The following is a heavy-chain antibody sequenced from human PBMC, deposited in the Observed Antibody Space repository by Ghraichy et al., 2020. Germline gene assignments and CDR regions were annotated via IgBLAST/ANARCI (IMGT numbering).Heavy chain of an antibody. CDR3: ACAGAGTYVDY. Sequence: SETLSLTCAVSGDSINSGGYSWSWIRQPPGKGLEWIGYIYHTGSTYYNPSLKSRVAISVDRSQNQFSLNLNSVTAADTAVYYGACAGAGTYVDYWGQGTLVTVSS. D-gene: IGHD6-13*01. J-gene: IGHJ4*02. CDR2: IYHTGST. V-gene: IGHV4-30-2*01. CDR1: GDSINSGGYS.